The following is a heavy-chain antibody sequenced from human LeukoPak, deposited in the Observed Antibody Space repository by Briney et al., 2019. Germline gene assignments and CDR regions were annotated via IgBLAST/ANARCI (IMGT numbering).Heavy chain of an antibody. D-gene: IGHD5-18*01. CDR1: GFTFDDYA. Sequence: GGSLRLSCIASGFTFDDYAMHWVRQAPGKGLEWVSGISWNSGSIGYADSVKGRFTISRDNAKNSLHLQMNSLRLEDTALYYCARCGYSYYYLLADYDYYMDVWGKGTTVTVSS. J-gene: IGHJ6*03. CDR3: ARCGYSYYYLLADYDYYMDV. V-gene: IGHV3-9*01. CDR2: ISWNSGSI.